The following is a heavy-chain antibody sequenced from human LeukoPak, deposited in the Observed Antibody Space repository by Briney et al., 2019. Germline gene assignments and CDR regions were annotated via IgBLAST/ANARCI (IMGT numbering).Heavy chain of an antibody. V-gene: IGHV4-38-2*02. CDR2: IHHSGAT. CDR1: GYSISSGYY. D-gene: IGHD3-3*01. J-gene: IGHJ4*02. Sequence: SETLSLTCTVSGYSISSGYYWGWIRQPPGKGLQWIGSIHHSGATSYNPSLKTRVTTSVDTSKNQFSLRLSSVTAADTAVYFCAVSFGGYDAGFYWGQGTLVTVSS. CDR3: AVSFGGYDAGFY.